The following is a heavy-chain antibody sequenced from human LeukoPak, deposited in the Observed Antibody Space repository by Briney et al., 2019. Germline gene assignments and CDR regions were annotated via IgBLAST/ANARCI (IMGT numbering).Heavy chain of an antibody. D-gene: IGHD6-13*01. V-gene: IGHV1-2*02. J-gene: IGHJ3*02. CDR1: GYTFTGYY. CDR2: INPNSGGT. Sequence: SVKVSCKASGYTFTGYYMHWVRQAPGQGLEWMGWINPNSGGTNYAQKFQGRVTMTRDTSISTAYMELSRLRSDDTAVYCCARDRYSSSWYGYDAFDIWGQGTMVTVSS. CDR3: ARDRYSSSWYGYDAFDI.